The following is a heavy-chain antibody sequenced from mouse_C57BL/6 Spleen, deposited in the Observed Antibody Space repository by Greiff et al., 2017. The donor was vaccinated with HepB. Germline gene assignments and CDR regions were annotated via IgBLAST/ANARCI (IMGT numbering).Heavy chain of an antibody. CDR1: GYSFTDYN. CDR2: INPNYGTT. CDR3: ARYLYYDYDAYYAMDY. V-gene: IGHV1-39*01. D-gene: IGHD2-4*01. Sequence: VQLKQSGPELVKPGASVKISCKASGYSFTDYNMNWVKQSNGKSLEWIGVINPNYGTTSYNQKFKGKATLTVDQSSSTAYMQLNSLTSEDSAVDYCARYLYYDYDAYYAMDYWGQGTSVTVSS. J-gene: IGHJ4*01.